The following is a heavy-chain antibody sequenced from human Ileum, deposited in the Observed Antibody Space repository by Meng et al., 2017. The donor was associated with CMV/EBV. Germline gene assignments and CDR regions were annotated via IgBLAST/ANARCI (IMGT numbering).Heavy chain of an antibody. CDR3: AGPYTSRFDY. D-gene: IGHD4-11*01. Sequence: QVQLQESGPGPLKPSQTLSLTCTVSGGSVYSGGNDWSWIRQPAGKGLEWIGRVHTSGSTNYNPSLKSRITMSVDTSRNQFSLKLSSVTAADTAVYYCAGPYTSRFDYWGQGALVTVSS. CDR1: GGSVYSGGND. CDR2: VHTSGST. V-gene: IGHV4-61*02. J-gene: IGHJ4*02.